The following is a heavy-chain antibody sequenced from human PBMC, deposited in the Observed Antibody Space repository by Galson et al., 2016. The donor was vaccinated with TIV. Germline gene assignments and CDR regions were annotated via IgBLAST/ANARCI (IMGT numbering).Heavy chain of an antibody. CDR3: ARDRVIDAHYYYYYYGLDV. CDR2: ISDAGST. J-gene: IGHJ6*02. V-gene: IGHV3-66*02. CDR1: GLAVGSNY. Sequence: SLRLSCASSGLAVGSNYMTWVRQAPGKGLEWVSLISDAGSTYYSESVRGRFTISRDNSRNTLYLQMRGLRAEDTAVYYCARDRVIDAHYYYYYYGLDVWGQGTTVTVSS. D-gene: IGHD2-21*01.